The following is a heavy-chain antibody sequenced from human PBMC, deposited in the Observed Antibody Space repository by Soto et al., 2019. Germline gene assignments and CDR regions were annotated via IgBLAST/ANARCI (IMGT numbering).Heavy chain of an antibody. Sequence: DVQLVESGGGLVQPGGSLRLSCAASGFTFRTSWMYWVRQPPGKGLVWVSRINDDGSTTTYADSVKGRFTISRDNAKNTLFMQMDSLRAEDMGVYYCARGNYGPDYWGQGTLVTVSS. J-gene: IGHJ4*02. CDR3: ARGNYGPDY. CDR2: INDDGSTT. V-gene: IGHV3-74*03. CDR1: GFTFRTSW. D-gene: IGHD3-10*01.